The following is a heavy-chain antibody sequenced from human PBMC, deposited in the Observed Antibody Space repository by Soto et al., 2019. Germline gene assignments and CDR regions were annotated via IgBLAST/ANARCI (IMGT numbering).Heavy chain of an antibody. CDR2: FVPEDGET. CDR1: GYTLTELS. CDR3: ATAGGGSSWYVYYYGMDV. D-gene: IGHD6-13*01. J-gene: IGHJ6*02. Sequence: ASVKVSCKVSGYTLTELSMHWVRQAPGKGLEWMGGFVPEDGETIYAQKFQGRVTMTEDTSTDTAYMELSSLRSEDTAVYYCATAGGGSSWYVYYYGMDVWGQGTTVTVSS. V-gene: IGHV1-24*01.